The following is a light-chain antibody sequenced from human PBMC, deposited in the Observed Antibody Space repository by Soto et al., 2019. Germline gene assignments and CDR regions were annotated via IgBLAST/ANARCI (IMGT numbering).Light chain of an antibody. CDR1: SSDVGGYNY. CDR3: SSYTSSSILYV. V-gene: IGLV2-14*01. CDR2: DVS. J-gene: IGLJ1*01. Sequence: QSALTQPAFVSGSPGQSITISCTGTSSDVGGYNYVSWYQQHPGKAPKLMIYDVSNRPSGVSNRFSGSKSGNTASLTISGLQAEDEADYYCSSYTSSSILYVFGTGTKLTVL.